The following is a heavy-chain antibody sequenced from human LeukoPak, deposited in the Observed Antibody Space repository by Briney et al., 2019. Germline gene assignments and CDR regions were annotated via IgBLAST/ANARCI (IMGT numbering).Heavy chain of an antibody. Sequence: HPGGSLRLSCAASGFTFSSYGMHWVRQAPGKGLEWVAVISYDGSNKYYADSVKGRFTISRDSSKNTLYLQMNSLRAEDTAVYYCAKESYVLLWFGELSPFDYWGQGTLVTVSS. V-gene: IGHV3-30*18. CDR2: ISYDGSNK. D-gene: IGHD3-10*01. CDR1: GFTFSSYG. J-gene: IGHJ4*02. CDR3: AKESYVLLWFGELSPFDY.